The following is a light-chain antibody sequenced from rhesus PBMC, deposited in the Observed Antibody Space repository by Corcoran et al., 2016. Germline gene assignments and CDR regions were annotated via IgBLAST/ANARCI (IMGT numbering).Light chain of an antibody. CDR3: QHYYNNPT. V-gene: IGKV1-25*01. CDR1: RGVTND. CDR2: EAS. J-gene: IGKJ4*01. Sequence: DIQMTQSPSSLSASVGDRVTITCRASRGVTNDLAWYQQKPGETPRLLIYEASSLQSGIPSRFSGSGSVTDFTLTTSSLQSEDFATYYCQHYYNNPTFGGGTKVEIK.